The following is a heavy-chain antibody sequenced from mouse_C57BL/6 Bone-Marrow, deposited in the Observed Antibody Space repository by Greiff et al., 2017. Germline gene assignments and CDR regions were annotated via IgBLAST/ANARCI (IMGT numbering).Heavy chain of an antibody. CDR2: ISSGGSYT. CDR1: GFTFSSYG. D-gene: IGHD2-2*01. V-gene: IGHV5-6*01. Sequence: EVQWVESGGDLVKPGGSLKLSCAASGFTFSSYGMSWVRQTPDKRLEWVATISSGGSYTYYPDSVKGRFTISRDNAKNTLYLQMSSLKSEDTAMYYGARHPPDGYVWYVDVWGTGTTVTVSS. J-gene: IGHJ1*03. CDR3: ARHPPDGYVWYVDV.